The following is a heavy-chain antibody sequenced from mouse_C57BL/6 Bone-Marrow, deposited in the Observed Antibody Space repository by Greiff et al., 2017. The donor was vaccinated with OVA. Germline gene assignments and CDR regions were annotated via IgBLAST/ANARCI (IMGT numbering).Heavy chain of an antibody. CDR1: GFTFSSYA. Sequence: DVKLVESGGGLVKPGGSLKLSCAASGFTFSSYAMSWVRQTPEKRLEWVATISDGGSYTYYPDNVKGRFTISRDNAKNNLDLQMSHLKSEDTAMYYCARGLFDYWGQGTTLTVSS. J-gene: IGHJ2*01. CDR3: ARGLFDY. CDR2: ISDGGSYT. V-gene: IGHV5-4*03.